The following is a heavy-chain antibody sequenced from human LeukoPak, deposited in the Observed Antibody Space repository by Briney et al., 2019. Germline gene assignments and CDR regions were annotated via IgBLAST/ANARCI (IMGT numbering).Heavy chain of an antibody. Sequence: GGSLRLSCAAPGFTFSSYAMSWVRQAPGKGLEWVSAISGSGGSTYYADSVKGRFTISRDNSKNTLYLQMNSLRAEDTAVYYCAKDKARGSGGHYYYYYGMDVWGQGTTVTVSS. CDR2: ISGSGGST. V-gene: IGHV3-23*01. J-gene: IGHJ6*02. CDR1: GFTFSSYA. CDR3: AKDKARGSGGHYYYYYGMDV. D-gene: IGHD3-10*01.